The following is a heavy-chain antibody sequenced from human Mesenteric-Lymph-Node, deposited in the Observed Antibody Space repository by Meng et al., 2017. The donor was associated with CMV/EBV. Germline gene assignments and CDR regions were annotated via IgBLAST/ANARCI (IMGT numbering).Heavy chain of an antibody. Sequence: GGSLRLSCAASGFTFSSYAMHWVRQAPGKGLEWVAVISYDGSNKYYADSVKGRFTISRDNSKDTLYLQINSLRVEDTAVYYCAKRIEARRMRLNYYGMDVWGQGTTVTVSS. V-gene: IGHV3-30*04. CDR1: GFTFSSYA. CDR2: ISYDGSNK. D-gene: IGHD6-6*01. CDR3: AKRIEARRMRLNYYGMDV. J-gene: IGHJ6*02.